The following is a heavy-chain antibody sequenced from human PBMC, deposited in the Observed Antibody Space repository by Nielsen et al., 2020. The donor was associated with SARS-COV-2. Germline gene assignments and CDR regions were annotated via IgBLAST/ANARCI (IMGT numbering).Heavy chain of an antibody. J-gene: IGHJ3*02. V-gene: IGHV2-70*11. D-gene: IGHD3-22*01. CDR1: GFSLSTSGVG. CDR3: ARIPNSNYYDSSGHRAFDI. Sequence: SGPTLVKPTQTLTLTCTFSGFSLSTSGVGVGWIRQPPGKALEWLARIDWDDDKYYSTSLKTRLTISKDTSKNQVVLTMTNMDPVDTATYYCARIPNSNYYDSSGHRAFDIWGQGTMVTVSS. CDR2: IDWDDDK.